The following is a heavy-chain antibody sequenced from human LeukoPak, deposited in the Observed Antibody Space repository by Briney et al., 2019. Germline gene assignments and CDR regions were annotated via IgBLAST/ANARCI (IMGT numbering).Heavy chain of an antibody. J-gene: IGHJ1*01. CDR2: ISCSGGST. V-gene: IGHV3-23*01. CDR1: GGTFSSYS. Sequence: GSLTLSCAASGGTFSSYSRSWVRQAPGKGLEWVGSISCSGGSTYYAASVKGRFTISRDTSKNPLYLQMNSVRAEDTAVYYCAKGGSKWELLCSFNDYMHDWGQGTMVTVSS. CDR3: AKGGSKWELLCSFNDYMHD. D-gene: IGHD1-26*01.